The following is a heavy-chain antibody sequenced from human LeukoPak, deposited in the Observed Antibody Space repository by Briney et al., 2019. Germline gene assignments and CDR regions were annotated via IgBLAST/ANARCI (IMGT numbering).Heavy chain of an antibody. D-gene: IGHD6-19*01. J-gene: IGHJ4*02. CDR2: INPNSGGT. CDR1: GYTFTAYY. CDR3: ARVPQYSSGWPFDY. Sequence: ASVKVSCKASGYTFTAYYILWVRQAPGQGLEWMGWINPNSGGTNYVQKFQGRVTMTRDTSISTVYMELSRLRSDDTAAYYCARVPQYSSGWPFDYWGQGTLVTVSS. V-gene: IGHV1-2*02.